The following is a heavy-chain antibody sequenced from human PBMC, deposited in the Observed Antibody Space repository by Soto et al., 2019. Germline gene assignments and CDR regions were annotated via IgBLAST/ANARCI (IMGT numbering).Heavy chain of an antibody. CDR3: ASSYYGDPLDY. D-gene: IGHD4-17*01. CDR2: IYYSGST. CDR1: GGSISSGGYY. J-gene: IGHJ4*02. V-gene: IGHV4-31*03. Sequence: PAETLSLTCTVSGGSISSGGYYWICIRQHPGKGLEWIGYIYYSGSTYYNPSLKSRVTISVDTSKNQFSLKLSSVTAADTAVYYCASSYYGDPLDYWGQGTLVTVSS.